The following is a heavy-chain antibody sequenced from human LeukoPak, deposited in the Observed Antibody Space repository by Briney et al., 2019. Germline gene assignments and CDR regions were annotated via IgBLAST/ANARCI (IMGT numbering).Heavy chain of an antibody. D-gene: IGHD3-22*01. CDR2: INHSGST. J-gene: IGHJ4*02. CDR1: GGSFSGYY. V-gene: IGHV4-34*01. Sequence: SETLSLTCAVYGGSFSGYYWSWIRQPPGKGLEWIGEINHSGSTNYNPPLKSRVTISVDTSKNQFSLKLSSVTAADTAVYYCAGEYYYDSSGYAARTGVDYWGQGTLVTVSS. CDR3: AGEYYYDSSGYAARTGVDY.